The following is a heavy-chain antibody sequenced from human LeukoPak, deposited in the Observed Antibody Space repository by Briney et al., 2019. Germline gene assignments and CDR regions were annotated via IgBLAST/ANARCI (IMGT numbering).Heavy chain of an antibody. CDR1: GFTFSSYG. D-gene: IGHD6-19*01. CDR3: AKDPYSSPYYGPGY. Sequence: GGSLRLSCAASGFTFSSYGMSWVRQAPGKGLEWVSAISGSGGSTYYADSVKGRFTISRDNSENTLYLQMNSLRADDTAVYYCAKDPYSSPYYGPGYLGQGTLVTVSS. J-gene: IGHJ4*02. CDR2: ISGSGGST. V-gene: IGHV3-23*01.